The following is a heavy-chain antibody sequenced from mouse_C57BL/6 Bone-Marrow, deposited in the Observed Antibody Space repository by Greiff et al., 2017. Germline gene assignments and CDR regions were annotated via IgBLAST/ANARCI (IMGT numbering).Heavy chain of an antibody. D-gene: IGHD2-4*01. Sequence: EVQVVESGGGLVQPGGSLSLSCAASGFTFTDYYMSWVRQPPGKALEWLGFIRNKANGYTTEYSASVKGRFTISRDNSQSILYLQMNALRAEDSATYYGARYGDYDEGAWFAYWGQGTLVTVSA. J-gene: IGHJ3*01. CDR2: IRNKANGYTT. V-gene: IGHV7-3*01. CDR1: GFTFTDYY. CDR3: ARYGDYDEGAWFAY.